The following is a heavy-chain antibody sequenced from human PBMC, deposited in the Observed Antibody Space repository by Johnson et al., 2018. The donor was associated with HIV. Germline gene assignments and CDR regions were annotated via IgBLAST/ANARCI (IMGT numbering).Heavy chain of an antibody. D-gene: IGHD3-3*01. V-gene: IGHV3-66*01. J-gene: IGHJ3*02. Sequence: EVQLVESGGGLVQPGGSLRLSCAASGFTVSGNYMNWVRQAPGKGLEWVSVIYSDGSTYYADSVQGRFTLSSDNSQNTLYLQMNSLRAEDTAVLFCVKGSRSRALYDFWSGVPDAFDIWGQGTMVTVSS. CDR1: GFTVSGNY. CDR3: VKGSRSRALYDFWSGVPDAFDI. CDR2: IYSDGST.